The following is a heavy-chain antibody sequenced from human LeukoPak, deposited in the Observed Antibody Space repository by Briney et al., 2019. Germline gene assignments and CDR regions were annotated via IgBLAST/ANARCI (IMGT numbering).Heavy chain of an antibody. CDR3: ARLPLNGAIAVASD. CDR1: EFTFSDYY. Sequence: GGSLRLSCAASEFTFSDYYMSWIRQAPGKGLEWVSYISSSGSTIYYADSVKGRFTISRDNAKNSLYLQMNSLRAEDTAVYYCARLPLNGAIAVASDWGQGTLVTVSS. CDR2: ISSSGSTI. D-gene: IGHD6-19*01. J-gene: IGHJ4*02. V-gene: IGHV3-11*01.